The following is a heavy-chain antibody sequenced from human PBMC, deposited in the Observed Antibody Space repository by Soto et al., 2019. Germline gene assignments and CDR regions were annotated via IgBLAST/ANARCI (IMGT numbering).Heavy chain of an antibody. CDR2: ISYSGSP. V-gene: IGHV4-30-4*01. J-gene: IGHJ1*01. D-gene: IGHD2-15*01. CDR1: GVSVSRDYQ. Sequence: PSETLSLTCTVSGVSVSRDYQWIWIRQPPGKGLEWIGHISYSGSPYYHPSLRSRLSISVDTSKNQFSLKVKSVTAADTAVYYCVIALHIWGQGTLVPVSS. CDR3: VIALHI.